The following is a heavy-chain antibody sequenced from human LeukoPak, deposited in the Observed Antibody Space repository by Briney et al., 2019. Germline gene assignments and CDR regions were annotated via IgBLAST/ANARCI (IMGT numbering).Heavy chain of an antibody. V-gene: IGHV3-48*03. Sequence: GGSPRLSCAASGFTFSSYEMNWVRQAPGKGLEWVSYISSSGSTIYYADSVKGRFTISRDNAKNTLYLQMNSLRAEDTAVYYCARDYVWGSYRWRYFDYWGQGTLVTVSS. D-gene: IGHD3-16*02. CDR1: GFTFSSYE. CDR3: ARDYVWGSYRWRYFDY. CDR2: ISSSGSTI. J-gene: IGHJ4*02.